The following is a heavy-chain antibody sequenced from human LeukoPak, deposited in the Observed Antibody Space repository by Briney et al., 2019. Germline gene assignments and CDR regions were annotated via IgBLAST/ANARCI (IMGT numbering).Heavy chain of an antibody. CDR1: GGTFSSYT. Sequence: SVKVSCKASGGTFSSYTISWVRQAPGQGLEWMGRITPILGIANYAQKFQGRVTITADKSTSTAYMERSSLRSEDTAVYYCARDGGSGYWGQGTLVTVSS. V-gene: IGHV1-69*04. CDR2: ITPILGIA. CDR3: ARDGGSGY. J-gene: IGHJ4*02. D-gene: IGHD2-15*01.